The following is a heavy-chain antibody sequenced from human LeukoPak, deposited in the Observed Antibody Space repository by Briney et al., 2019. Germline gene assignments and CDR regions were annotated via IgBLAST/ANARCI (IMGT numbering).Heavy chain of an antibody. Sequence: GGSLRLSCAASGFTVSNNYMSWVRLAPGKGLEWVSVIYSGGSTYYADSVKGRFTISRDNSKNTLYLQTNNLRAEDTAVYYCARVAAGYSVNYFDYWGQGTLVTVSS. CDR2: IYSGGST. V-gene: IGHV3-53*01. D-gene: IGHD4-23*01. CDR3: ARVAAGYSVNYFDY. J-gene: IGHJ4*02. CDR1: GFTVSNNY.